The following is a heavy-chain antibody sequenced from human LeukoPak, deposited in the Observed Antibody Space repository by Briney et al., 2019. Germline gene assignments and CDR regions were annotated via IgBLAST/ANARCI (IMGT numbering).Heavy chain of an antibody. V-gene: IGHV3-53*01. J-gene: IGHJ4*02. D-gene: IGHD2/OR15-2a*01. CDR1: GFTFSNAW. CDR3: ARDDVPVI. Sequence: GGSLRLSCAASGFTFSNAWMSWVRQAPGKGLEWVSLTYSGGTTDYADSVKGRFTVSRDNSKNTLYLQMNSLRAEDTAMYYCARDDVPVIWGQGTLVTVSS. CDR2: TYSGGTT.